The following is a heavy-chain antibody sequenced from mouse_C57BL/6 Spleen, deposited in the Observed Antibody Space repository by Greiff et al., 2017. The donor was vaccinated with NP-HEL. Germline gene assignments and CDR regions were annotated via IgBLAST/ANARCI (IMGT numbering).Heavy chain of an antibody. Sequence: VQLQQSGPELVKPGASVKISCKASGYTFTDYYMNWVKQSHGKSLEWIGDINPNNGGTSYNLKFKGKATLTVDKSSSTAYMELRSLTSEESAVYYCARRFITTAWGDVDVWGTGTTVTVSS. CDR1: GYTFTDYY. D-gene: IGHD1-1*01. J-gene: IGHJ1*03. CDR3: ARRFITTAWGDVDV. CDR2: INPNNGGT. V-gene: IGHV1-26*01.